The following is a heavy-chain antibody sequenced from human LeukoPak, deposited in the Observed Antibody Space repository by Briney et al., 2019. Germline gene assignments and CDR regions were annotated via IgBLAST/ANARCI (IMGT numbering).Heavy chain of an antibody. J-gene: IGHJ4*02. CDR3: ARYARFLEWLPYDY. CDR1: GYTLTGYY. D-gene: IGHD3-3*01. V-gene: IGHV1-2*02. Sequence: GASVKVSCKASGYTLTGYYMHWVRQAPGQGLEWIGWINPNSGGTNYAQKFQGRVTMTRDTSISTAYMELSRLRSDDTAVYYCARYARFLEWLPYDYWGQGTLVTVSS. CDR2: INPNSGGT.